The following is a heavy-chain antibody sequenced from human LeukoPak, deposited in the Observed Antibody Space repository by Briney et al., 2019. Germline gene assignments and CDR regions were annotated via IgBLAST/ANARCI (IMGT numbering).Heavy chain of an antibody. D-gene: IGHD3-9*01. J-gene: IGHJ1*01. V-gene: IGHV3-21*01. CDR2: ISSDSGHI. Sequence: PGGSLTLSCAAAGFTFTDYSMNWVRQAPGKGLEWVSTISSDSGHIYYADSVKGRFTISRDNAKNSLYLQMNSLRAEDTAVYYCAPPALVDQYFQHWGQGTLVTVSS. CDR1: GFTFTDYS. CDR3: APPALVDQYFQH.